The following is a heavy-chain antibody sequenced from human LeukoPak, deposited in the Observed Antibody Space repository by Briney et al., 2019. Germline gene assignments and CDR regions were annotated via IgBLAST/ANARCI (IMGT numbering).Heavy chain of an antibody. CDR3: VKDCSGGNCYTGDLGY. CDR2: ISGSGGNI. J-gene: IGHJ4*02. Sequence: GGSLRLSCAASGFTFSSYAMSWVRQAPGKGLEWVSSISGSGGNIFYADSVKGRFTISRDNSKNTLYLQMHSLRAEDTAVYYCVKDCSGGNCYTGDLGYWGQGTLVTVSS. D-gene: IGHD2-15*01. CDR1: GFTFSSYA. V-gene: IGHV3-23*01.